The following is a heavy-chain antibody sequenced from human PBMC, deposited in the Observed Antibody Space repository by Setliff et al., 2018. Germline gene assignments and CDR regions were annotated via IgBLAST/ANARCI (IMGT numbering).Heavy chain of an antibody. J-gene: IGHJ6*03. V-gene: IGHV5-51*01. CDR1: GNSFTNYW. D-gene: IGHD3-10*01. CDR3: ARGSRFGTIVYTGDYYMDV. CDR2: IYPGDSDT. Sequence: GESLKISCKGSGNSFTNYWIGWVRQMPGKGLEWMGIIYPGDSDTRYSPSFEGQVTISGDKSSNTAYLQWSSLKASDTAMYYCARGSRFGTIVYTGDYYMDVWGKGTTVTVSS.